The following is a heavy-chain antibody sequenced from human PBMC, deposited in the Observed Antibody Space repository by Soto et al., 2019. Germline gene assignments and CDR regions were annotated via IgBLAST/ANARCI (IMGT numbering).Heavy chain of an antibody. CDR3: ARDAAVVPFDY. D-gene: IGHD2-2*01. J-gene: IGHJ4*02. V-gene: IGHV1-18*01. CDR2: ISAYNGNT. CDR1: GYTFTRYG. Sequence: QVQLVQSGAEVKKPGASVKVSCKASGYTFTRYGISWVRQAPGHGLEWMGWISAYNGNTNYAQKLQGRVTMTTETSTSTAQMELRSMRSDDTAVYYCARDAAVVPFDYWGQGPLGTFSS.